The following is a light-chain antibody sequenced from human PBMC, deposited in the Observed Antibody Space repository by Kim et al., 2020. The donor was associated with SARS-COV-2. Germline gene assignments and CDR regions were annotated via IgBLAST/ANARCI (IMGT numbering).Light chain of an antibody. V-gene: IGLV3-25*03. CDR3: QSADSTDTFWV. Sequence: PGQTASITCSGDARPKQYAYWFQQKPGQAPVVVIYEDTERPSGIPERFSGSTSGTTVTLTISGVQAEDEADYYCQSADSTDTFWVFGGGTQLTVL. CDR1: ARPKQY. CDR2: EDT. J-gene: IGLJ3*02.